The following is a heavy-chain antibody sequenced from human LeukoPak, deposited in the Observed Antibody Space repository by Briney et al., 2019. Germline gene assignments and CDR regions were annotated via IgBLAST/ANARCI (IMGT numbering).Heavy chain of an antibody. CDR1: GHTFTSYG. J-gene: IGHJ4*02. D-gene: IGHD2-15*01. CDR3: ARDRELDQHRYVCSGGSCPFDY. Sequence: ASVKVSCKASGHTFTSYGISWVRQAPGQGLEWMGWISAYNGNTNYAQKLQGRVTMTTDTSTSTAYMELRSLRSDDTAVYYCARDRELDQHRYVCSGGSCPFDYWGQGTLVTVSS. V-gene: IGHV1-18*01. CDR2: ISAYNGNT.